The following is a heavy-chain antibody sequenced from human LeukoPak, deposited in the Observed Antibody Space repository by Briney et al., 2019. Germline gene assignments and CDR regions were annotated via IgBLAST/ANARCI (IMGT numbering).Heavy chain of an antibody. CDR1: GFTFSSYS. J-gene: IGHJ4*02. CDR3: ARESYGSGSYTFDY. D-gene: IGHD3-10*01. CDR2: ISSSSSYI. Sequence: NPGGSLRLSCAAYGFTFSSYSINWVRQAPGKGLECVSSISSSSSYIYYADSVKGRFTISRDNAKNSLYLQMNSLRAEDTAVYYCARESYGSGSYTFDYWGQGTLVTVSS. V-gene: IGHV3-21*01.